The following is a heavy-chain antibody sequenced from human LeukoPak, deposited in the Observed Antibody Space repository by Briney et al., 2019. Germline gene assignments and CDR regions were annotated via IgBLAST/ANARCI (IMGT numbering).Heavy chain of an antibody. J-gene: IGHJ4*02. CDR3: AKTSGRREFDY. V-gene: IGHV3-30*04. D-gene: IGHD1-26*01. CDR2: ISYDGSNK. CDR1: GFTFSSYA. Sequence: GGSLRLSCAASGFTFSSYAMHWVRQAPGKGLEWVAVISYDGSNKYYADSVKGRFTISRDNSKNTLYLQMNSLRAEDTAVYYCAKTSGRREFDYWGQGTLVTVSS.